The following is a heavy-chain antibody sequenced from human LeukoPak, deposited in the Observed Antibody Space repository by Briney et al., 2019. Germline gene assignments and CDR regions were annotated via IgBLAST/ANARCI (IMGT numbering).Heavy chain of an antibody. CDR3: ARGIQLWTPYYFDY. V-gene: IGHV4-59*01. Sequence: NPAETLSLTCTASGGSISSYYWSWIRQPPGKGLEWIGYIYYSGSTNYNPSLKSRVTISVDTSKNQFSLKLSSVTAADTAVYYCARGIQLWTPYYFDYWGQGTLVTVSS. J-gene: IGHJ4*02. CDR1: GGSISSYY. CDR2: IYYSGST. D-gene: IGHD5-18*01.